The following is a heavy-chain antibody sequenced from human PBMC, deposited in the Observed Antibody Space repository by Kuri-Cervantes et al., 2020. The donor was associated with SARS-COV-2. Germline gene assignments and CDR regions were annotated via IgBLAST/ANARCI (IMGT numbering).Heavy chain of an antibody. CDR3: ARGFSTGWSEGNYFDP. Sequence: ESLKISCTVPGGSISSSSYYWGWIRQPPGKGLEWIGSIYYSGSTYYNPSLKSRVTIAVDTSKNHFSLRLTSVTATDTAVYYCARGFSTGWSEGNYFDPWGQGTLVTVSS. V-gene: IGHV4-39*02. J-gene: IGHJ5*02. CDR1: GGSISSSSYY. CDR2: IYYSGST. D-gene: IGHD6-19*01.